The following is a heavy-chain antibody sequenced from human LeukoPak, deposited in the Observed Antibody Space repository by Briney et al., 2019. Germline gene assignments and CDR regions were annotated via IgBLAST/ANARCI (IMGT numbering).Heavy chain of an antibody. CDR1: GYTVSNNY. D-gene: IGHD4-23*01. V-gene: IGHV3-53*01. CDR3: ARGGGGGNPFDY. J-gene: IGHJ4*02. Sequence: GGSLRLSCAVSGYTVSNNYMSWVRQAPGKGLAWVSVIYSDGSTYYADSVKGRFTISRDNAKNTLYLQMNSLRAEDTAVYYCARGGGGGNPFDYWGQGTLVTVSS. CDR2: IYSDGST.